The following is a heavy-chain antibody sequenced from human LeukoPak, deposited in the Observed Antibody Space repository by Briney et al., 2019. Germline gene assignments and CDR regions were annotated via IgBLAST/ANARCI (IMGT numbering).Heavy chain of an antibody. CDR1: GFTFSSYG. Sequence: GGSLRLSCAASGFTFSSYGMNWVRQAPGKGLEWVANIKHDGSEKYHVDSVKGRFTISRDNAKNSLYLQMNSLRAEDTAVYYCARALDSLYSSGWPSAGYWGQGTLVTVSS. J-gene: IGHJ4*02. CDR3: ARALDSLYSSGWPSAGY. CDR2: IKHDGSEK. V-gene: IGHV3-7*01. D-gene: IGHD6-19*01.